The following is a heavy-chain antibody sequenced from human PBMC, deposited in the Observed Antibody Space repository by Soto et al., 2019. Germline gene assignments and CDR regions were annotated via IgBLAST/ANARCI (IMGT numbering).Heavy chain of an antibody. Sequence: EEQLGDSWGGLVQPGGSMRLSCAASGFSFSNYWMHWVRQTPGKWLVCVSRINSDGSVTSYLDSVKWRFTIYRDNAKNRLFLQVDSLKAEDTAVYDCTRSGDEDYEERRDAFGIWGQGTMGAVSS. D-gene: IGHD3-22*01. V-gene: IGHV3-74*01. CDR2: INSDGSVT. CDR1: GFSFSNYW. J-gene: IGHJ3*02. CDR3: TRSGDEDYEERRDAFGI.